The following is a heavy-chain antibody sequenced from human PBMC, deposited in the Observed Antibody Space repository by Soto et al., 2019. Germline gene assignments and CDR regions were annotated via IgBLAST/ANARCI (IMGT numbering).Heavy chain of an antibody. CDR2: IYHSGST. J-gene: IGHJ5*02. D-gene: IGHD2-8*01. Sequence: KPSETLSLTCAVSGGSISSSNWWSRVRQPPGKGLEWIGEIYHSGSTNYNPSLKSRVTISVDKSKNQFSLKLSSVTAADTAVYYCAREGRDCTNGVCYMDWFDPWGQGTLVTVSS. V-gene: IGHV4-4*02. CDR1: GGSISSSNW. CDR3: AREGRDCTNGVCYMDWFDP.